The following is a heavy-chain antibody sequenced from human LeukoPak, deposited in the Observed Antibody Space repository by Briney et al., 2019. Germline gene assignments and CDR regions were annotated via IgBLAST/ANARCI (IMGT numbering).Heavy chain of an antibody. J-gene: IGHJ4*02. V-gene: IGHV3-48*01. CDR3: AKVAPEAERRGWYFDY. CDR2: ISSSSSTI. CDR1: GFTFSSYS. Sequence: GGSLRLSCAASGFTFSSYSMNWVRRAPGKGLEWVSYISSSSSTIYYADSVKGRFTISRDNSKNTLYLQMNSLRAEDTAVYYCAKVAPEAERRGWYFDYWGQGTLVTVSS. D-gene: IGHD1-1*01.